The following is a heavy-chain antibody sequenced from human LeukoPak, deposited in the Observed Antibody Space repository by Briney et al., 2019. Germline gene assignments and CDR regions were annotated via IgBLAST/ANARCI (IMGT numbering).Heavy chain of an antibody. Sequence: ASVRVSCKASGNTFAGYYVHWVRQAPGQGLEWMGWINTHNGATNYAQHFQGRVTMTTDTAVTTAYMDLDGLISDDAAVYFCARGPIGGLRKGFDIWGQGTLVTVSS. V-gene: IGHV1-2*02. J-gene: IGHJ4*02. D-gene: IGHD1-26*01. CDR3: ARGPIGGLRKGFDI. CDR2: INTHNGAT. CDR1: GNTFAGYY.